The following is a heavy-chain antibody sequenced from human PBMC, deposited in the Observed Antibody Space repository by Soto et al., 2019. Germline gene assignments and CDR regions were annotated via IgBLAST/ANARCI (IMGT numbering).Heavy chain of an antibody. CDR2: IQHDGSKR. CDR1: GFIFSRYG. CDR3: ARWGCSGSNCNLNQRSFDL. D-gene: IGHD2-15*01. J-gene: IGHJ4*02. V-gene: IGHV3-33*05. Sequence: GGSLRLSCGAAGFIFSRYGMHWVRQIPGKGLEWVAAIQHDGSKRYYADSVKGQFTISRDDSKSTVSLQMNSLRVEDTAVYYCARWGCSGSNCNLNQRSFDLWGQGTLVTVSS.